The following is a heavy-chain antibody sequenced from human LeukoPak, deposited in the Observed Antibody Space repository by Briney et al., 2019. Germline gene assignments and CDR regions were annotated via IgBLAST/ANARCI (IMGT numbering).Heavy chain of an antibody. J-gene: IGHJ4*02. D-gene: IGHD4-17*01. CDR1: GFTFSSYE. CDR2: ISSSDSTI. Sequence: GGSLRLSCAASGFTFSSYEMNWVRQAPGKGLEWVSYISSSDSTIYYADSVKGRFTISRDNAKNSLYLQMNSLRAEDTAVYYCARVAINDYGDYFDYWGQGTLVTVSS. V-gene: IGHV3-48*03. CDR3: ARVAINDYGDYFDY.